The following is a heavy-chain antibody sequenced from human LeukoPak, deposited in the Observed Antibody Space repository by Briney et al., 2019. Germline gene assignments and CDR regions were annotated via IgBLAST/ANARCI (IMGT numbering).Heavy chain of an antibody. Sequence: GGSLRLSCAASGFTFSSYAMHWVRQAPGKGLEWVSVISGSGGNTYYADSVKGRFTISRDNSKNTLYLQMNSLRAEDTAVYYCAKDGYYGDYSDFDYWGQGALVTVSS. CDR3: AKDGYYGDYSDFDY. V-gene: IGHV3-23*01. CDR2: ISGSGGNT. D-gene: IGHD4-17*01. J-gene: IGHJ4*02. CDR1: GFTFSSYA.